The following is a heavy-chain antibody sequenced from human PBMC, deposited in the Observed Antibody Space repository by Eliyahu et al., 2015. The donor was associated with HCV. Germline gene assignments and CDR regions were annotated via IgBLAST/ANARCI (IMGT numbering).Heavy chain of an antibody. J-gene: IGHJ4*02. CDR2: INYNGXT. CDR3: ARHPTSSSGWAYYFDL. V-gene: IGHV4-59*08. CDR1: XASISTXK. Sequence: QVQLQESGPGLVRPSETLXLTCTVSXASISTXKWSXIRQPPXKGLXWXGYINYNGXTTDNPSLNSRLRMSIDRSQNQFSLKLTSVTASDTAVYYCARHPTSSSGWAYYFDLWGQGTLVTVSS. D-gene: IGHD6-19*01.